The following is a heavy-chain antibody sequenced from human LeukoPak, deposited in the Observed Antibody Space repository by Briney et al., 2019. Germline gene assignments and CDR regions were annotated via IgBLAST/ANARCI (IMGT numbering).Heavy chain of an antibody. CDR2: MNPNSGNT. CDR1: GYTFTTYD. V-gene: IGHV1-8*03. D-gene: IGHD3-22*01. CDR3: AREDYYDSGSNDY. Sequence: GASVKVSCKASGYTFTTYDITWVRQATGQGLEWMGWMNPNSGNTAYAQKFQGRVTITRNTSISTAYMELSSLRSEDTAVYYSAREDYYDSGSNDYWGQGTLVTVSS. J-gene: IGHJ4*02.